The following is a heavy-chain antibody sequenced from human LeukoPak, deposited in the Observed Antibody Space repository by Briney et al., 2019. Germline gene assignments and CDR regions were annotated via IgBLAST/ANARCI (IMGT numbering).Heavy chain of an antibody. D-gene: IGHD2-15*01. Sequence: ASVKVSCKASGYTFISYYMHWVRQAPGQGLEWMGIINPSGGSTSYAQKFQGRVTMTRDTSTSTVYMELSSLRSEDTAVYYCARDLDRYCSGGSCYSPCYWGQGTLVTVSS. V-gene: IGHV1-46*01. CDR3: ARDLDRYCSGGSCYSPCY. J-gene: IGHJ4*02. CDR1: GYTFISYY. CDR2: INPSGGST.